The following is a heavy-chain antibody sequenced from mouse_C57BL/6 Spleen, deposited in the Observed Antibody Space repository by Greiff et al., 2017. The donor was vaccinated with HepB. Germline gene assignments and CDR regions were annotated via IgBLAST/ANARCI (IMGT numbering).Heavy chain of an antibody. CDR3: TLTGTGYFDV. J-gene: IGHJ1*03. CDR2: IDPETGGT. D-gene: IGHD4-1*01. V-gene: IGHV1-15*01. CDR1: GYTFTDYE. Sequence: VQLQQSGAELVRPGASVTLSCKASGYTFTDYEMHWVKQTPVHGLEWIGAIDPETGGTAYNQKFKGKAILTADKSSSTAYMELRSLTSEDSAVYYCTLTGTGYFDVWGTGTTVTVSS.